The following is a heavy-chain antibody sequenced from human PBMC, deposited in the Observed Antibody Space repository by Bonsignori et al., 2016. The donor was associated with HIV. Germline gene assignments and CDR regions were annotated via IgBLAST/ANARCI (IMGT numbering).Heavy chain of an antibody. Sequence: GESLKISCVASGFNFSSYEINWVRQAPGKGLEWVSYISRSGSTRYYLDSVEGRFTISRDNTKNSLYLQMHSLRAEDAALYYCARDGAPDSYNAYIDVWGKGTPVTVSS. CDR3: ARDGAPDSYNAYIDV. V-gene: IGHV3-48*03. J-gene: IGHJ6*03. CDR1: GFNFSSYE. CDR2: ISRSGSTR. D-gene: IGHD3-10*01.